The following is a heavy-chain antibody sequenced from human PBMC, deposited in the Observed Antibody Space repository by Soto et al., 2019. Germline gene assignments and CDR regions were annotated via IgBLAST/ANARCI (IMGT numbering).Heavy chain of an antibody. Sequence: GSLRLSCAASGFTFSSYGMHWVRQAPGKGLEWVAVISYDGSNKYYADSVKGRFTISRDNSKNTLYLQMNSLRAEDTAVYYCATGYSSSSRVPYYFDYWGQGTLVIVSS. CDR3: ATGYSSSSRVPYYFDY. V-gene: IGHV3-30*03. J-gene: IGHJ4*02. CDR1: GFTFSSYG. CDR2: ISYDGSNK. D-gene: IGHD6-6*01.